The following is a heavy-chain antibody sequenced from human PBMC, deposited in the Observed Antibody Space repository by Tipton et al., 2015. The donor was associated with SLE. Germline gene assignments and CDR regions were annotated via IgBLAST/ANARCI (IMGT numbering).Heavy chain of an antibody. CDR1: GGSINSGGYY. Sequence: TLSLTCTVSGGSINSGGYYWSWIRQYPGKGLEWIGYIYYSGSTYYNPSLKSRVTISIDTSKNQFSLKLSSVTAADTAVYYCAIYKPRNDVFDIWGQGTWVTVSS. V-gene: IGHV4-31*03. J-gene: IGHJ3*02. CDR3: AIYKPRNDVFDI. D-gene: IGHD1-1*01. CDR2: IYYSGST.